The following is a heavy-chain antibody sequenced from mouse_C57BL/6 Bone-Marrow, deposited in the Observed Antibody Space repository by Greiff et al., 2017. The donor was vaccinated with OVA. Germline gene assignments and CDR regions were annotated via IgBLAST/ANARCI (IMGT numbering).Heavy chain of an antibody. J-gene: IGHJ2*01. CDR3: ARRDGCRSGLDY. CDR1: GYTFTSYW. Sequence: QVQLQQPGAELVKPGASVKMSCKASGYTFTSYWITWVKQRPGQGLEWIGDIYPGSGSTNYNEKFKGKATLTVDTSSSTAYMQLSSLTSEDSAVYDCARRDGCRSGLDYWGQGTTLTVSS. D-gene: IGHD1-1*01. V-gene: IGHV1-55*01. CDR2: IYPGSGST.